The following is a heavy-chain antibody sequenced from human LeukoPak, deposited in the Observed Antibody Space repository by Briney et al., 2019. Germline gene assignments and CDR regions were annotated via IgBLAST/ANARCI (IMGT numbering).Heavy chain of an antibody. CDR2: IYTGGNT. D-gene: IGHD3-22*01. CDR3: ARGDDSGYYDYFDY. Sequence: GGSLRLSCAASGFTVSSNYMSWVRQAPGKGLEWVSTIYTGGNTYYAASVKGRFTISRGFSKNTVFLHMNSLRAEDTAMYYCARGDDSGYYDYFDYWGQGALVTVSS. J-gene: IGHJ4*02. V-gene: IGHV3-53*01. CDR1: GFTVSSNY.